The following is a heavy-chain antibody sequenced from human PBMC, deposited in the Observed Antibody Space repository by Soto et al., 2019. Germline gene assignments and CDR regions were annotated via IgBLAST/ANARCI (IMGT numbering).Heavy chain of an antibody. D-gene: IGHD6-13*01. Sequence: SETLSLTCTVSGGSISSYYWSWIRQPPGKGLEWIGYIYYSGSTNYNPSLKSRVTISVDTSKNQFSLKLSSVTAADTAVYYCARYKQQLPEDYLDYWGQGTLVTVSS. V-gene: IGHV4-59*01. CDR2: IYYSGST. CDR3: ARYKQQLPEDYLDY. CDR1: GGSISSYY. J-gene: IGHJ4*02.